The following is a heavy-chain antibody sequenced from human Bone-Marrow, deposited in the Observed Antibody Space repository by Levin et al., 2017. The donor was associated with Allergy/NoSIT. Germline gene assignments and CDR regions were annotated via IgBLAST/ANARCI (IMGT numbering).Heavy chain of an antibody. CDR2: IWYDGSKI. J-gene: IGHJ4*02. CDR3: ARDPNKDDPFDY. V-gene: IGHV3-33*01. D-gene: IGHD2-15*01. Sequence: QAGGSLRLSCEVSGFTFRSYGMHWVRQAPGKGLEWVAIIWYDGSKIYYANSVKDRFIVSRDNSKNTLYLQMNSLRVEDTAVYYCARDPNKDDPFDYWGQGTLVTVAS. CDR1: GFTFRSYG.